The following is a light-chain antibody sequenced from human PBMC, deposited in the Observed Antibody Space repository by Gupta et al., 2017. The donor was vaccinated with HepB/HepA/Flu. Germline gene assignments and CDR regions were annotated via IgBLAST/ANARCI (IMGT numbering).Light chain of an antibody. CDR1: SSNIGAGYD. CDR3: QSYDSSLSGSRV. CDR2: GNS. J-gene: IGLJ2*01. V-gene: IGLV1-40*01. Sequence: QSVLTQPPSVSGAPGQRVTIPCTGSSSNIGAGYDVHWYQQLPGTAPKLLIYGNSNRPSGVPDRFSGSKSGTSASLAIPGLQAEDEADYYCQSYDSSLSGSRVFGGGTKLTVL.